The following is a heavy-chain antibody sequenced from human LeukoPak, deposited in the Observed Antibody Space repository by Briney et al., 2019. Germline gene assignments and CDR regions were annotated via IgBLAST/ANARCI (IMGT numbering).Heavy chain of an antibody. J-gene: IGHJ3*02. D-gene: IGHD2-15*01. CDR2: INPNSGGT. CDR3: ARDSSVGLDAFDI. CDR1: GYTFTGYY. Sequence: GASVKVSCKASGYTFTGYYMHWVRQAPGQGLEWMGRINPNSGGTNYAQKFQGRVTMTRDTSISTAYMELSSLRSEDTAVYYCARDSSVGLDAFDIWGQGTMVTVSS. V-gene: IGHV1-2*06.